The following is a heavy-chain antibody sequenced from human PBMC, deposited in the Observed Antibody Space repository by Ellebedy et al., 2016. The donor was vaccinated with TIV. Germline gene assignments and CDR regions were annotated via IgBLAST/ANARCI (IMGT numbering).Heavy chain of an antibody. V-gene: IGHV3-30*09. CDR2: LSHHGRDE. Sequence: PGGSLRLSCTASGFTFSNYLMSWVRQGPGKGPEWVASLSHHGRDEYYSDSVKGRFAVSRDNSKTTLYMEMNNLTPVDTAVYYCAKGRGEGMGYFDSRGHDSFDDWGHGTLVSVSS. CDR1: GFTFSNYL. D-gene: IGHD3-9*01. CDR3: AKGRGEGMGYFDSRGHDSFDD. J-gene: IGHJ4*01.